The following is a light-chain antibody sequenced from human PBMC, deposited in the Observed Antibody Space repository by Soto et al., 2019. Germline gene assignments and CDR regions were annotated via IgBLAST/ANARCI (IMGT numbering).Light chain of an antibody. CDR2: NAS. V-gene: IGKV3D-20*02. J-gene: IGKJ5*01. CDR3: QQRSNWPPT. Sequence: EIVLTQSPGTLSLSPWERATLPCRASQSVSSNYLAWHQQKPGQAPRLLIYNASSRATGIPDRFSGSGSGTDFTLTISRLEPEDFAVYYCQQRSNWPPTFGQGTRLEIK. CDR1: QSVSSNY.